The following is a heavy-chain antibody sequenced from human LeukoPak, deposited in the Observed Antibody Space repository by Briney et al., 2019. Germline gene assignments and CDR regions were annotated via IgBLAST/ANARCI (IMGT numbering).Heavy chain of an antibody. CDR1: GGSVSSTSHY. D-gene: IGHD6-13*01. CDR2: VYHSGNT. J-gene: IGHJ4*02. Sequence: SETLSLTCSVSGGSVSSTSHYWGWIRQPPGKGLEWIGSVYHSGNTYYNSSLESRVTISIETSKNQFSLRLSSVTVADTAVYDCATHSGYSSSWYDYWGQGTLVTVSS. CDR3: ATHSGYSSSWYDY. V-gene: IGHV4-39*01.